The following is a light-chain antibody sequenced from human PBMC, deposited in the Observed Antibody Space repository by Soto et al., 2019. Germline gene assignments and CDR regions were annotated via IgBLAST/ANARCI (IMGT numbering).Light chain of an antibody. Sequence: QSVLTQPASVSGSPGQSITISCTGTSSDVGGYNYVSWYQQYPGKAPKLMIFEVTNRPSGVSNRFSGSKSGNTASLTISGLQAEDEADYYCSSYTSSTVVFGTGTKVTVL. J-gene: IGLJ1*01. CDR1: SSDVGGYNY. CDR2: EVT. V-gene: IGLV2-14*01. CDR3: SSYTSSTVV.